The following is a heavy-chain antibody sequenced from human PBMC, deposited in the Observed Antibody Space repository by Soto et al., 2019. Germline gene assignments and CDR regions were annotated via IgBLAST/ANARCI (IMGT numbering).Heavy chain of an antibody. J-gene: IGHJ4*02. CDR1: GFTFSSYG. V-gene: IGHV3-33*01. D-gene: IGHD3-10*01. Sequence: QVQLVESGGGVVQPGRSLRLSCAASGFTFSSYGMHWVRQAPGKGLEWVAVIWYDGSNKYYADSVKGRFTISRDNSKNTRYLQMNSLRAEDTAVYYCARGKGFGEFYFEYWGQGTLVTVSS. CDR2: IWYDGSNK. CDR3: ARGKGFGEFYFEY.